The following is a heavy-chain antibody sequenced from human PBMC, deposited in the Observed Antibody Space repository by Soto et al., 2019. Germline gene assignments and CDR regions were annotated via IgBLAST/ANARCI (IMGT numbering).Heavy chain of an antibody. V-gene: IGHV4-30-2*01. D-gene: IGHD3-3*02. Sequence: ASETLSLTCAVSGGSISSGGYSWSWIRQPPGKGLEWIGYIYHSGSTYYNPSLESRISMAVDTSKNQFSLKLRSVTAADTAVYFCVRGQPHRITIFEVVIRSYDYGMDVWGQGTTVTVSS. CDR1: GGSISSGGYS. CDR3: VRGQPHRITIFEVVIRSYDYGMDV. J-gene: IGHJ6*02. CDR2: IYHSGST.